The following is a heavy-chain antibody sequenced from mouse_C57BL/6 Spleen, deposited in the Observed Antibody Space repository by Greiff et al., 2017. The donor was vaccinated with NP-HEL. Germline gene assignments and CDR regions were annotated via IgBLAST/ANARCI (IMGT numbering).Heavy chain of an antibody. CDR3: ASREETGTSSWFAY. CDR1: GYTFTSYW. Sequence: QVQLQQPGAELVRPGSSVKLSCKASGYTFTSYWMDWVKQRPGQGLEWIGNIYPSDSETHYNQKFKDKATLTVDKSSSTAYMQLSSLTSEDSAVYYCASREETGTSSWFAYWGQGTLVTVSA. J-gene: IGHJ3*01. CDR2: IYPSDSET. D-gene: IGHD4-1*01. V-gene: IGHV1-61*01.